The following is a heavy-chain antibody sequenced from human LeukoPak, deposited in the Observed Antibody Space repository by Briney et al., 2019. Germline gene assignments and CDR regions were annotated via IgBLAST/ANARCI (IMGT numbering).Heavy chain of an antibody. V-gene: IGHV4-31*03. CDR3: ARKNDYGDSYYMDV. CDR1: DGSISSGSNY. J-gene: IGHJ6*03. D-gene: IGHD4-17*01. CDR2: IHNTGRT. Sequence: SETLSITCTVSDGSISSGSNYWGWIRQQPGKRLEWIGYIHNTGRTDYNPSLKSRVIISVDTSKNRFSLRLSSVTAADTALYYCARKNDYGDSYYMDVWGKGTTVTVSS.